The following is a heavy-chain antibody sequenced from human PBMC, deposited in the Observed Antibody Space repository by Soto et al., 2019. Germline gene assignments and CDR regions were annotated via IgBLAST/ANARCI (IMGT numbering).Heavy chain of an antibody. CDR2: MNSDGSPI. Sequence: EGQLVESGGGLVQPGGSLRLSCAASGFTFSDYWVHWVRQVPGKGLVWVSRMNSDGSPISYADSVKGRFTISRDNAKNTVYLQMNSLTAEDTAVYYCARVGQGFWYFDLWGRGTLVTVSS. V-gene: IGHV3-74*01. CDR1: GFTFSDYW. J-gene: IGHJ2*01. CDR3: ARVGQGFWYFDL.